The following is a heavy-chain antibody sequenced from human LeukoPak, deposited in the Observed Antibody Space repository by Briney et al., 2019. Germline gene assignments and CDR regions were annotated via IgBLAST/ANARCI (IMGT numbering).Heavy chain of an antibody. V-gene: IGHV3-21*01. J-gene: IGHJ5*02. D-gene: IGHD6-13*01. CDR2: ISPDSNYK. Sequence: GGSLRLSCAASGFTFSTYSMNWLRLAPGKGLEWVSSISPDSNYKYYVDSVKGRFTISRDNAKSSLYLQMNSLRAEDTAVYYCARGIATGVDFFDPWGQGTLLTVSS. CDR3: ARGIATGVDFFDP. CDR1: GFTFSTYS.